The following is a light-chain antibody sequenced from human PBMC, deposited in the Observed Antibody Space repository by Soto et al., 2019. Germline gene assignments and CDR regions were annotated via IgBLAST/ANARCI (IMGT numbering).Light chain of an antibody. CDR2: DAS. V-gene: IGKV3-11*01. J-gene: IGKJ5*01. CDR1: QSVSSY. CDR3: QQRSNWPPVT. Sequence: EIVLTQSPATLSLSPGESATLSCRASQSVSSYLAWYQQKPGQAPRLLIYDASNRATGIPARFSGGGSGTDFTLTISSLEPEDFAVYDCQQRSNWPPVTVGQGTRLEI.